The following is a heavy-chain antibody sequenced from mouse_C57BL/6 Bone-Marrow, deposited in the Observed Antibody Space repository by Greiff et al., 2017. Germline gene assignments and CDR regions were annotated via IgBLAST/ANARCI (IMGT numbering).Heavy chain of an antibody. D-gene: IGHD2-12*01. Sequence: VQRVESGPGLVQPSQSLSITCTVSGFSLTSYGVHWVRQSPGKGLEWLGVIWSGGSTDYNAAFISRLSISKDNSKSQVFFKMNSLQADDTAIYYCARKGAYYSPFYAMDYWGQGTSVTVSS. V-gene: IGHV2-2*01. CDR3: ARKGAYYSPFYAMDY. J-gene: IGHJ4*01. CDR1: GFSLTSYG. CDR2: IWSGGST.